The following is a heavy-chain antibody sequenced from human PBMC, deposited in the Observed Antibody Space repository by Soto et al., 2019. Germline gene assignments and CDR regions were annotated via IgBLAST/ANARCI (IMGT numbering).Heavy chain of an antibody. J-gene: IGHJ4*02. CDR3: ARNRRGGGYFFDS. V-gene: IGHV3-21*04. CDR2: ITSSSRFI. Sequence: PGGSLRLSCAASGITFGNYHMNWVRQAPGKGLEWVSAITSSSRFIYYAASVNGRFTISRDNAKNILYLQMNSLRVEDTALYYCARNRRGGGYFFDSWGPGTQVTVSS. CDR1: GITFGNYH.